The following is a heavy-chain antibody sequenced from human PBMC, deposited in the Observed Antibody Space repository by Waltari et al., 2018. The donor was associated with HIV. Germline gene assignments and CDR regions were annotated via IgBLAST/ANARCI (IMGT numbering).Heavy chain of an antibody. J-gene: IGHJ4*02. CDR1: GYTITGYF. V-gene: IGHV1-2*06. CDR2: LNPSSGTT. CDR3: ARDMGPVNN. D-gene: IGHD3-16*01. Sequence: QVQLVQSGAEVKKPGASVKVSCKASGYTITGYFLHWVRQAPGQGLGWMGRLNPSSGTTNYAQKCQGRVTMTSDASINTAYMELSSLRSDDTAVYYCARDMGPVNNWGQGTLVTVSS.